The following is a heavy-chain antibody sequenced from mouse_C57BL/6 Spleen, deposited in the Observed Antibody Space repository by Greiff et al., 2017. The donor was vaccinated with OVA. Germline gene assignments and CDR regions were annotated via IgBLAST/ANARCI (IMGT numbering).Heavy chain of an antibody. CDR2: ISSGSSTI. V-gene: IGHV5-17*01. D-gene: IGHD1-1*01. CDR1: GFTFSDYG. J-gene: IGHJ2*01. Sequence: EVQLVESGGGLVKPGGSLKLSCAASGFTFSDYGMHWVRQAPEKGLEWVAYISSGSSTIYSADTVKGRFTISRDNAKNTLFLQMTSLRSEDTAMYYCARWDYDYFDYWGQGTTLTVSS. CDR3: ARWDYDYFDY.